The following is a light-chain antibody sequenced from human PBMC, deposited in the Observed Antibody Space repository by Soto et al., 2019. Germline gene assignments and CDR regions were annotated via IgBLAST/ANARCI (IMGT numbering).Light chain of an antibody. CDR3: QQYDT. CDR1: QSVSSSD. CDR2: SAS. V-gene: IGKV3-20*01. Sequence: IVLTQSPGTLSLSPGERATLSCRASQSVSSSDLAWYQQKPGQAPRLLIYSASSRATGIPDRFSGSGSGTDFTLTISRLESEDFAVYYCQQYDTFGQGTKLEIK. J-gene: IGKJ2*01.